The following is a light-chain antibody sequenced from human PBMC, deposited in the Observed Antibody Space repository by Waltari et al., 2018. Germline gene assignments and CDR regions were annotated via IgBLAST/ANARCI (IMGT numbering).Light chain of an antibody. Sequence: QSALTQPASVSGSPGQSITISCTGRSSDIGNYNYVSWYQQHPGKAPKLIIYDVSNRPTGVSNRFSGSKSGNTASLTISGLQAEDEANYYCGSYTRSRTLVFGGGTKLTVL. CDR3: GSYTRSRTLV. CDR2: DVS. V-gene: IGLV2-14*03. J-gene: IGLJ2*01. CDR1: SSDIGNYNY.